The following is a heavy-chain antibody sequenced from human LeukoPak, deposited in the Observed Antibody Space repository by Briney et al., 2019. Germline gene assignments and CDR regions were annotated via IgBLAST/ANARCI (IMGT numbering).Heavy chain of an antibody. V-gene: IGHV4-39*02. Sequence: SETLSLTCTVSGGSISGSSYYWGWIRQPPGKGLEWIGSIYYSGSTYYNPSLKSRVTISVDTSKNQFSLKLNSVTATDTAVYYCARVLGGYSYGYDAFDIWGQGTMVTVSS. CDR1: GGSISGSSYY. CDR3: ARVLGGYSYGYDAFDI. CDR2: IYYSGST. D-gene: IGHD5-18*01. J-gene: IGHJ3*02.